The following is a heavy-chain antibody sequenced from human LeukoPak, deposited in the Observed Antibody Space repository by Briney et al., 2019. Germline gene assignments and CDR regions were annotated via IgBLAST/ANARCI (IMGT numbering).Heavy chain of an antibody. CDR3: ARDADYGDYDLSFDY. J-gene: IGHJ4*02. D-gene: IGHD4-17*01. CDR1: GFTFSSYW. V-gene: IGHV3-74*01. CDR2: INSDGSST. Sequence: PGGSLRLSCAASGFTFSSYWMHWVRQAPGKGLVWVSRINSDGSSTSYADSVKGRFTISRDNAKNTLYLQMNSLRAEDTAVYYCARDADYGDYDLSFDYWGQGTLVTVSS.